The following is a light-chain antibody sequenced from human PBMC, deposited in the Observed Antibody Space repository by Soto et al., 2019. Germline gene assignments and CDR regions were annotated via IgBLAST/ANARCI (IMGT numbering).Light chain of an antibody. Sequence: EIVLTQSPGTLSLSPGERATLSCRASQSVSSSYLAWYQQKPGQAPRLLIYGASSRATGIPDRFSGSGSGTGFTLTISSLETEDFAGYYCQQYGSSLFTFGPGTKVDIK. CDR1: QSVSSSY. CDR2: GAS. J-gene: IGKJ3*01. V-gene: IGKV3-20*01. CDR3: QQYGSSLFT.